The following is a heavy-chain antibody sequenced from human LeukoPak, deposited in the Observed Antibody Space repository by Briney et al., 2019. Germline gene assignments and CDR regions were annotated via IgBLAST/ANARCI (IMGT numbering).Heavy chain of an antibody. CDR2: ISSSGSTI. J-gene: IGHJ4*02. CDR3: ARVKGSGWYAVDY. D-gene: IGHD6-19*01. V-gene: IGHV3-48*03. CDR1: GFTFSSYE. Sequence: PGGSLRLSCAASGFTFSSYEMNWVRQAPGKGLEWVSYISSSGSTIYYPDSVKGRFTISRDNAKNLLYLQMNSLRAEDTAVYYCARVKGSGWYAVDYWGQGTLVTVSS.